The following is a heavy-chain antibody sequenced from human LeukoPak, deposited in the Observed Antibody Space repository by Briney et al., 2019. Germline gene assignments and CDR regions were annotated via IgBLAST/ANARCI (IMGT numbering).Heavy chain of an antibody. J-gene: IGHJ4*02. Sequence: PSETLSLTCTVSGGSISSYYWSWIRQPPGKGLEWIGYIYYSGSTNYNPSLKSRVAISVDTSKNQFSLKLSSVTAADTAVYYCARTVAGTPFFDYWGLGTLVTVSS. D-gene: IGHD6-19*01. V-gene: IGHV4-59*01. CDR1: GGSISSYY. CDR2: IYYSGST. CDR3: ARTVAGTPFFDY.